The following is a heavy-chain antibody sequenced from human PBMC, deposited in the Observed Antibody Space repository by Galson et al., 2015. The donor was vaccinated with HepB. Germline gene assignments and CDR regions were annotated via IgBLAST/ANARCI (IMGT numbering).Heavy chain of an antibody. Sequence: SLRLSCAASGFIFSDYYMSWIRQAPGKGLEWVSYISSSGASAYYADSVKGRFTISRDNAKNSLYLQMNSLRAEDTAVYYCARSYSSSWLIYFQHWGQGTLVTVSS. V-gene: IGHV3-11*01. J-gene: IGHJ1*01. D-gene: IGHD6-13*01. CDR2: ISSSGASA. CDR1: GFIFSDYY. CDR3: ARSYSSSWLIYFQH.